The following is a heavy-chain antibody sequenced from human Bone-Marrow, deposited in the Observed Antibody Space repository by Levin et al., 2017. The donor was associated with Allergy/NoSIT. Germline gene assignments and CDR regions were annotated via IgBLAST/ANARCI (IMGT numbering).Heavy chain of an antibody. Sequence: TLSLTCTVSGGSISSYYWSWIRQPAGKGLEWIGRIYTSGSTNYNPSLKSRVTMSVDTSKNQFSLKLSSVTAADTAVYYCARDTDPLMIYGDAGFDPWGQGTLVTVSS. CDR1: GGSISSYY. D-gene: IGHD4-17*01. CDR2: IYTSGST. V-gene: IGHV4-4*07. J-gene: IGHJ5*02. CDR3: ARDTDPLMIYGDAGFDP.